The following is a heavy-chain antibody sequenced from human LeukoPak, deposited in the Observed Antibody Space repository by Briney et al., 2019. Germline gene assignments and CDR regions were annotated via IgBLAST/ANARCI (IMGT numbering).Heavy chain of an antibody. CDR1: GGSISTSSYY. V-gene: IGHV4-39*01. CDR2: IFYSGST. Sequence: SETLSLTCTISGGSISTSSYYWGWIRQPPGKGLEWIESIFYSGSTYYNPSLKSRVTISVDTSKSQFSLNLSSVTAADTAVYYCARPATVTTSFWYFDLWGRGTLVTVSS. D-gene: IGHD4-17*01. J-gene: IGHJ2*01. CDR3: ARPATVTTSFWYFDL.